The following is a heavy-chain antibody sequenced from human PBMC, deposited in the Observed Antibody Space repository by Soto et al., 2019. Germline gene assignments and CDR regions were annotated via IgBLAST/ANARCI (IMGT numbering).Heavy chain of an antibody. CDR2: IIPILGIA. J-gene: IGHJ4*02. CDR3: ARADTAMGKDY. Sequence: QVQLVQSGAEVKKPGSSVKVSCKASGGTFSSYTISWVRQAPGQGLEWMGRIIPILGIANYAQKFQGRVTITADKTTSTAYIELSSLRSEDTAVYYCARADTAMGKDYWGQGTLVTVSS. CDR1: GGTFSSYT. V-gene: IGHV1-69*02. D-gene: IGHD5-18*01.